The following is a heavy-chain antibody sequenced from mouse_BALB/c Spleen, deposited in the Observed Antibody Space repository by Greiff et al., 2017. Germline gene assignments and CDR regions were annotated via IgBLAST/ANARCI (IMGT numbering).Heavy chain of an antibody. D-gene: IGHD2-10*02. CDR1: GYTFTSYW. J-gene: IGHJ2*01. CDR3: ARGYGNYPPGY. Sequence: QVQLQQSGADLAKPGASVKLSCKASGYTFTSYWMHWVKQRPGQGLEWIGYINPSTGYTEYNQKFKDKATLTEDKSSSTAYMQLSSVTSEDSAVYYCARGYGNYPPGYWGQGTTLTVSS. V-gene: IGHV1-7*01. CDR2: INPSTGYT.